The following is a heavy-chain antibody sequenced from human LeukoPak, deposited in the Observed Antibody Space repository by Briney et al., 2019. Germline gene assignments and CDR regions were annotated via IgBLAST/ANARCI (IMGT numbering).Heavy chain of an antibody. V-gene: IGHV3-48*03. CDR2: ITTTGDRI. J-gene: IGHJ4*02. Sequence: GGSLRLSCIASGFTFSRYEMNWVRQAPGKGLEWIAYITTTGDRIQYADSVKGRFTISRDNTKNSLHLQLNSLRADDTAIYYCVRDTKDYWGQGTLVTVSS. D-gene: IGHD2-8*01. CDR3: VRDTKDY. CDR1: GFTFSRYE.